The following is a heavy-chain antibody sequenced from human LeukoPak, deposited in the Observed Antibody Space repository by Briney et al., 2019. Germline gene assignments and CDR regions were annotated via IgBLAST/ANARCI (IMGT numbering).Heavy chain of an antibody. CDR1: GGSISSGGYY. CDR3: ARDLGGFGEAYFDY. V-gene: IGHV4-30-2*01. Sequence: SETLSLTCTVSGGSISSGGYYWSWIRQPPGKGLEWIGYIYHSGSTYYNPSLKSRVTISVDRSKNQFSLKLSSVTAADTAVYYCARDLGGFGEAYFDYWGQGTLVTVSS. D-gene: IGHD3-10*01. CDR2: IYHSGST. J-gene: IGHJ4*02.